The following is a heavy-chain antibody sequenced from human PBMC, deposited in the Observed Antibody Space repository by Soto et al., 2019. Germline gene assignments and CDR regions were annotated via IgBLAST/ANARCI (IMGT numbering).Heavy chain of an antibody. CDR3: ARVGSRDAYNYVLDQ. CDR2: VISASGSV. D-gene: IGHD5-18*01. J-gene: IGHJ1*01. Sequence: QVQVVQSGAEVKKPGSSVNISCKASGRIFSSFPTSWVRQVPGQGREWMGGVISASGSVTYAPKFQGRVTMTAVNSAGIGYMELTSLTSDDTAIYYCARVGSRDAYNYVLDQWGPGTMVTVSS. V-gene: IGHV1-69*06. CDR1: GRIFSSFP.